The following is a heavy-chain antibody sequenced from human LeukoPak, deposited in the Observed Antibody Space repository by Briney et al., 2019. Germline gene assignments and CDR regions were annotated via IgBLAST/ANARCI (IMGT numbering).Heavy chain of an antibody. V-gene: IGHV3-74*01. Sequence: GGSLRLSCAASGNTVSTFWMHWVRQAPGEGLVWVSRINTDGSVTNYADSVEGRFTISRDNAKNMLYLQMNDLRAEDTAVYYCVTDRYGDSAFGDWGQGTLVTVSS. CDR3: VTDRYGDSAFGD. CDR1: GNTVSTFW. J-gene: IGHJ4*02. D-gene: IGHD2-21*02. CDR2: INTDGSVT.